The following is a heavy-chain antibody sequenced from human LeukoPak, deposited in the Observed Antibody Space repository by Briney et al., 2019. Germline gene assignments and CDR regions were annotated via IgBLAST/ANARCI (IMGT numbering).Heavy chain of an antibody. Sequence: GESLKISCKGSGYTFINYWIGWVRQMPGKGLEWMGIIYPADSDTRYSPSFQGQVTISADKSINTAYLQWSSLKASDTAMYYCARHPSGLNVAAGTLDYWGQGTLVTVSS. CDR2: IYPADSDT. CDR1: GYTFINYW. J-gene: IGHJ4*02. D-gene: IGHD6-13*01. V-gene: IGHV5-51*01. CDR3: ARHPSGLNVAAGTLDY.